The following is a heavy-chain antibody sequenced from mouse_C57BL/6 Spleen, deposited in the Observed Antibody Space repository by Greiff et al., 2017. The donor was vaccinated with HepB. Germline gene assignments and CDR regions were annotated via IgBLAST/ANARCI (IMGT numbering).Heavy chain of an antibody. D-gene: IGHD1-1*01. Sequence: QVQLQQPGAELVKPGASVKLSCKASGYTFTSYWMHWVKQRPGQGLEWNGMILPNSGSTNYNEKFKSKATLTVDKSSSTAYMQLSSLTSEDAAVYYCARGDYYGSSGWYFDVWGTGTTVTVSS. V-gene: IGHV1-64*01. CDR2: ILPNSGST. J-gene: IGHJ1*03. CDR3: ARGDYYGSSGWYFDV. CDR1: GYTFTSYW.